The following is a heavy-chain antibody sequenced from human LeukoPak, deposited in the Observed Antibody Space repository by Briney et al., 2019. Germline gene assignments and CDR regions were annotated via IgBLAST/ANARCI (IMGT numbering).Heavy chain of an antibody. Sequence: PGRSLCLSCTASGFTFGDYAMSWVSQDPGKGMGWVGFIRSKAYGGTTEYAASVKGRFTISRGDSKSIAYLQMNSLKTEDTAVYYCTRSGGCLLIDYWGQGTLVTVSS. CDR3: TRSGGCLLIDY. J-gene: IGHJ4*02. CDR2: IRSKAYGGTT. V-gene: IGHV3-49*04. CDR1: GFTFGDYA. D-gene: IGHD1-26*01.